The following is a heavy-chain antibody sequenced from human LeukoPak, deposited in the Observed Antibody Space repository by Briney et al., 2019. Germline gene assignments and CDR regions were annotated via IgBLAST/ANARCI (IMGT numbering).Heavy chain of an antibody. Sequence: GGSLRLSCAASGFTFSSYGMHWVRQAPGKRLEWVAFIRYDGSNKYYADSVKGRFTISRDNSKNTLYLQMNSLRAEDTAVYYCAKDWASVRGSGFDYWGQGTLVTVSS. CDR3: AKDWASVRGSGFDY. D-gene: IGHD6-19*01. V-gene: IGHV3-30*02. CDR1: GFTFSSYG. J-gene: IGHJ4*02. CDR2: IRYDGSNK.